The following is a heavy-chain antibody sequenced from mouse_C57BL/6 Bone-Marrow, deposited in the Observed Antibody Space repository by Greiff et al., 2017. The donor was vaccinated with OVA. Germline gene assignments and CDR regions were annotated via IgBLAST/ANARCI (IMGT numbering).Heavy chain of an antibody. D-gene: IGHD1-1*01. CDR1: GYTFTSYW. CDR3: AREVEIYYYGSSYVLYWYFDV. V-gene: IGHV1-55*01. Sequence: QVQLQQPGAELVKPGASVKMSCKASGYTFTSYWITWVKQRPGQGLEWIGDIYPGSGSTNYNEKFKSKATLTVDTSTSTAYMQLSSLTSEDSAVYYGAREVEIYYYGSSYVLYWYFDVWGTGTTVTVSS. CDR2: IYPGSGST. J-gene: IGHJ1*03.